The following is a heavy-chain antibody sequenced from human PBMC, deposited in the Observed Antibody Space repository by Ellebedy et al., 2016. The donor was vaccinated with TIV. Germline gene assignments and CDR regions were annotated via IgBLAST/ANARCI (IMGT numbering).Heavy chain of an antibody. CDR2: IKQDGSEK. D-gene: IGHD1-1*01. CDR3: ARVHHGYAVVDY. J-gene: IGHJ4*02. Sequence: PGGSLRLPCAASGFTLSSYWMSGVRQAPGKGLGWVAKIKQDGSEKYYVDSVKGRFTISKDNAKNSLFRQRNSLRVEDTAVYYGARVHHGYAVVDYWGQGTLVTGSS. CDR1: GFTLSSYW. V-gene: IGHV3-7*01.